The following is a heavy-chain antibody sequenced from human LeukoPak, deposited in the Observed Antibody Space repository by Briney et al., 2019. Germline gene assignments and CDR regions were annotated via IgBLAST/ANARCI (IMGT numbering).Heavy chain of an antibody. CDR3: ARDLDPRIAVAGPDY. D-gene: IGHD6-19*01. Sequence: SVKVSCKASGFTFTSSAVQWVRQARGQRLEWIGWIVVGSGNTNYAQKFQGRVTMTRDTSTSTVYMELSSLRSEDTAVYYCARDLDPRIAVAGPDYWGQGTLVTVSS. V-gene: IGHV1-58*01. CDR1: GFTFTSSA. CDR2: IVVGSGNT. J-gene: IGHJ4*02.